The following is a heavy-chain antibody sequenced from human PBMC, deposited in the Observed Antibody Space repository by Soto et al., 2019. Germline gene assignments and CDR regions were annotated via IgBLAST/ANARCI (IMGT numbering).Heavy chain of an antibody. CDR2: IYYSGST. V-gene: IGHV4-31*03. CDR3: ARDQEQLDVDYYYYGMDV. Sequence: SETLSLTCTVSGGSISSGGYYWSWIRQHPGKGLEWIGYIYYSGSTYYNPSLKSRVTISVDTSKNQFSLKLSSVTAADTAVYYCARDQEQLDVDYYYYGMDVWGQGTTVTVSS. D-gene: IGHD6-13*01. CDR1: GGSISSGGYY. J-gene: IGHJ6*02.